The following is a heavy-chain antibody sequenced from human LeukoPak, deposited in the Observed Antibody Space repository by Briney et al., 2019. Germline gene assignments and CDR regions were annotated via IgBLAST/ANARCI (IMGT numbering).Heavy chain of an antibody. D-gene: IGHD6-13*01. CDR2: ISSSATNI. J-gene: IGHJ5*02. Sequence: GGSLRLSCAASGFTFSRYEMNWVRQAPGKGLEWVSYISSSATNIYYADSVKGRFTISRDNAKNSLYLQMDNLRAEDTAVYYCATSIAAADPWGQGTLVTVSS. V-gene: IGHV3-48*03. CDR1: GFTFSRYE. CDR3: ATSIAAADP.